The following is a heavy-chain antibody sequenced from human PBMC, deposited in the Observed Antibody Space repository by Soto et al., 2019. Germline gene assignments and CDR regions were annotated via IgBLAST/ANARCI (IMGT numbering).Heavy chain of an antibody. D-gene: IGHD2-15*01. V-gene: IGHV1-69*01. CDR1: GGTFSSYA. J-gene: IGHJ6*02. Sequence: QVQLVQSGAEVKKPGSSVKVSCKASGGTFSSYAISWVRQAPGQGLEWMGGIIPIFATANYAQKFQGRVMTAADESTSTAYMVRSSLRSEKAAVYCCASCGKLPPQYYYGMDVWGQGTTVTVSS. CDR3: ASCGKLPPQYYYGMDV. CDR2: IIPIFATA.